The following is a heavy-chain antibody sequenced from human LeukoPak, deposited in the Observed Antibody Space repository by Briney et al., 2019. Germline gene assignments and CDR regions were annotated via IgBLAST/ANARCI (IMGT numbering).Heavy chain of an antibody. CDR2: IWYDGRNK. J-gene: IGHJ3*02. CDR1: GFTFSTYG. CDR3: ARLEDGSLTAPGYTFDI. D-gene: IGHD1-26*01. Sequence: GGSLTLSCAPSGFTFSTYGMHWVRQAPGKGLEWVAVIWYDGRNKYYADSVKGRFTISRDNSKNTLYLQMNSLRPEDTAVHYCARLEDGSLTAPGYTFDIWGQGTMVTVSS. V-gene: IGHV3-33*01.